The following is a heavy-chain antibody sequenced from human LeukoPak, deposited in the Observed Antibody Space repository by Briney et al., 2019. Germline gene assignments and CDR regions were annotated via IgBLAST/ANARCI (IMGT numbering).Heavy chain of an antibody. J-gene: IGHJ3*02. CDR1: GFTFTDHV. V-gene: IGHV3-30*02. Sequence: PGGSLSLSCAASGFTFTDHVMHWVRQAPGKGLEWVALIWYDGIRKSFADSLKGRFTISRDNSKNMVFLQMNSLRAEDTAVYYCAREGSGDFDIWGQGTMVTVSS. CDR3: AREGSGDFDI. CDR2: IWYDGIRK. D-gene: IGHD3-10*01.